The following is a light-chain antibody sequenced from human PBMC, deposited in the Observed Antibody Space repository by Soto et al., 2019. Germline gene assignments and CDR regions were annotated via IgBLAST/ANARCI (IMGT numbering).Light chain of an antibody. J-gene: IGLJ3*02. Sequence: QSVLTQPPSASGTPGQRVTISCSGSSSNIGSNTVNWYQQLPGTAPKLLIYSNNQRPSGVPDRFSGSKSGTSASLAISVLQSEDEGDYYCAAWDDSLNGPVFGGGTKLTVL. CDR2: SNN. V-gene: IGLV1-44*01. CDR3: AAWDDSLNGPV. CDR1: SSNIGSNT.